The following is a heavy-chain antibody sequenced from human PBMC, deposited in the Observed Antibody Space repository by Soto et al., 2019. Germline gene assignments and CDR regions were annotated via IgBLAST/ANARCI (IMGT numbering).Heavy chain of an antibody. CDR2: ISGSGGST. Sequence: GGSLRLSCAASGFTFSSYAMSWVRQAPGKGLEWVSVISGSGGSTYYADSVKGRFTISRDNSKNTLYLQMNSLRAEDTAVYYFAKRIAAAGSLYYYYGMDVWGQGTTVTVSS. CDR3: AKRIAAAGSLYYYYGMDV. J-gene: IGHJ6*02. CDR1: GFTFSSYA. D-gene: IGHD6-13*01. V-gene: IGHV3-23*01.